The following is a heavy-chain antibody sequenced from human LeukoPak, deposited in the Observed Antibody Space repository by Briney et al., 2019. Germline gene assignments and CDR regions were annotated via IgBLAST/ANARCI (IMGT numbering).Heavy chain of an antibody. CDR2: IRYDGSNK. Sequence: TGGSLRLSCAASGFTFSSYGMHWVHQAPGKGLEWVAFIRYDGSNKYYADSVKGRFTISRDNSKNTLYLQMNSLRAEDTAVYYCAKDLFYCSSTSCYPGAEALFDYWGQGTLVTVSS. D-gene: IGHD2-2*01. J-gene: IGHJ4*02. CDR3: AKDLFYCSSTSCYPGAEALFDY. V-gene: IGHV3-30*02. CDR1: GFTFSSYG.